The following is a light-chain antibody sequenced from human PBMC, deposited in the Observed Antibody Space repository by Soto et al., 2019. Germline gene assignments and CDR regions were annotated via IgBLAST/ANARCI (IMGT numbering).Light chain of an antibody. J-gene: IGLJ2*01. CDR2: DVS. Sequence: QSALTQPASVSGSPGQSITISCTGTSSDVGAYNFVSWYQHHPGKAPKLMLYDVSVRPSGVSSRFSGSKSGNTASLTISGLQAEDDGDYYCTSYTSGRTVLFGGGTQLTVL. CDR3: TSYTSGRTVL. CDR1: SSDVGAYNF. V-gene: IGLV2-14*01.